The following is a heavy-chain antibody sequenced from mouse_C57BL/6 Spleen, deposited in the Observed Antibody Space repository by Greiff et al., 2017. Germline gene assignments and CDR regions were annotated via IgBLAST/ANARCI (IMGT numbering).Heavy chain of an antibody. CDR2: IDPSDSYT. Sequence: QVQLQQPGAELVMPGASVKLSCTASGYTFTSYWMHWVKQRPGQGLEWIGEIDPSDSYTNYNQKFKGKSTLTVDKASSTAYMQRSSLTSEDSAVYYCARYGNYWFAYWGQGTLVTVSA. CDR3: ARYGNYWFAY. CDR1: GYTFTSYW. J-gene: IGHJ3*01. V-gene: IGHV1-69*01. D-gene: IGHD2-1*01.